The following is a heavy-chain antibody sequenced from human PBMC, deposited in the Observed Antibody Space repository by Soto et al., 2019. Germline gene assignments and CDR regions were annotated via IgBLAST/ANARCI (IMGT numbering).Heavy chain of an antibody. Sequence: GGSLRLSCAISGFSVSSNYLSWVRQAPGKGLEWVSVHYSGGSTYYADSVQGRFTISRDKSDNTLYLQMRRVRAEDTAVYFCARHRHPRGTVGATSPLDPWGQGTQVTVSS. D-gene: IGHD1-26*01. CDR2: HYSGGST. CDR1: GFSVSSNY. J-gene: IGHJ5*02. V-gene: IGHV3-53*01. CDR3: ARHRHPRGTVGATSPLDP.